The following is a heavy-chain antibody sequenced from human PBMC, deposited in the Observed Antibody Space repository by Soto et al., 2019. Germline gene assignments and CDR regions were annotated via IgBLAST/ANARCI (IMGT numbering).Heavy chain of an antibody. CDR1: GFTVSSNY. CDR2: IYSGGST. V-gene: IGHV3-66*01. CDR3: ARDSAPQDAFDI. Sequence: GGSLRLSCAASGFTVSSNYMSWVRQAPGKGLEWVSVIYSGGSTYYADSVKGRFTISRDNSKNTLYLQMNSLRAEDTAVYYCARDSAPQDAFDIWGQGTMVTVSS. J-gene: IGHJ3*02.